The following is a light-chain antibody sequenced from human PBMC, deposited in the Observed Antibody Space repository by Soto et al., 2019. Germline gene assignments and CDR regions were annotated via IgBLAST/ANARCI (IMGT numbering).Light chain of an antibody. V-gene: IGLV2-14*01. CDR1: TSDVGAYNY. CDR3: SSYTRSSTLV. J-gene: IGLJ3*02. Sequence: QSALTQPASVSGSPGQSITISCTGSTSDVGAYNYVSWYQQYPGKAPKLIIYEVTKRPSGTSDRFSGSQSGNTASLAISGLHADDEADYYCSSYTRSSTLVFGGGTKLTVL. CDR2: EVT.